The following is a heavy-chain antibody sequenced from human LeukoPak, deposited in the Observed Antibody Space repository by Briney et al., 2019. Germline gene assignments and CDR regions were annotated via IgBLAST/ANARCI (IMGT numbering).Heavy chain of an antibody. CDR1: GFTVSSNY. V-gene: IGHV3-66*04. Sequence: GASLILCCAASGFTVSSNYMSWVRQAAGKGLELGSVIYSGGSTYYADSVKGRFTISRDNSKNTLYLQMNSLRAEDTAVYYCARLIGGYYGAGTYWSLDYWGQGTLVTVSS. D-gene: IGHD3-10*01. J-gene: IGHJ4*02. CDR3: ARLIGGYYGAGTYWSLDY. CDR2: IYSGGST.